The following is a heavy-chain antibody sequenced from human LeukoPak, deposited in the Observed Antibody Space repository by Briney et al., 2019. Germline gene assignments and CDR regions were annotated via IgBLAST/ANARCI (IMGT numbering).Heavy chain of an antibody. V-gene: IGHV4-39*01. CDR3: ARYGPIVGASPLDY. J-gene: IGHJ4*02. Sequence: SETLSLTCTVSGGSISSSSYYWGWIRQPPGKGLEWIGSIYYSGSTYYNSSLKSRVTISVDTSKNQFSLKLSSVTAADTAVYYCARYGPIVGASPLDYWGQGTLVTVSS. CDR2: IYYSGST. CDR1: GGSISSSSYY. D-gene: IGHD1-26*01.